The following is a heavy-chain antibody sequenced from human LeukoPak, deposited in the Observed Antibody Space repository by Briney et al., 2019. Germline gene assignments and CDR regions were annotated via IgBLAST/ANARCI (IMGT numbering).Heavy chain of an antibody. V-gene: IGHV3-74*01. J-gene: IGHJ6*02. CDR3: ARAHYTHYYYGMDV. CDR1: GFTFSSFW. D-gene: IGHD4-11*01. Sequence: PVGSHRLSCAASGFTFSSFWMHWVRQGPGKGLVWVSRINPDGSSTDYADSVKGRFTISRDNAKNTLFLQMNSLRAEDTAVYFCARAHYTHYYYGMDVWGQRTTVTVSS. CDR2: INPDGSST.